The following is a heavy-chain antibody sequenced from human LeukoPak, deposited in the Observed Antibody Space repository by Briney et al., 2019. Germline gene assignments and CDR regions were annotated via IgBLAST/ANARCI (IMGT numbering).Heavy chain of an antibody. Sequence: ASVKVSCKASGYTFTSYGISWVRQAPGQGLEWMGCISAYNGNTNYAQKLQGRVTISTDTSTSTAYMELRSLRSDDTAVYYCAREGYGSSGWYAFDIWGQGTMVTVSS. CDR3: AREGYGSSGWYAFDI. CDR1: GYTFTSYG. CDR2: ISAYNGNT. D-gene: IGHD6-19*01. V-gene: IGHV1-18*01. J-gene: IGHJ3*02.